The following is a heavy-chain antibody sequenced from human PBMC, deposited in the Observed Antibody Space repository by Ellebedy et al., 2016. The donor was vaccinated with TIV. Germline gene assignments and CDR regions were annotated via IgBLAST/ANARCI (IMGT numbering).Heavy chain of an antibody. CDR3: ARRLDGSNPDAFHV. Sequence: AASVKVSCKASSTSAIHWVRQAPGQGLEWMGWNSPYNGHTDYAQNFQGRVTVTFGTSTTTASMELRGLRSDDTAIYYCARRLDGSNPDAFHVWGQGTMVTVSS. D-gene: IGHD3-16*01. CDR2: NSPYNGHT. J-gene: IGHJ3*01. CDR1: STSA. V-gene: IGHV1-18*01.